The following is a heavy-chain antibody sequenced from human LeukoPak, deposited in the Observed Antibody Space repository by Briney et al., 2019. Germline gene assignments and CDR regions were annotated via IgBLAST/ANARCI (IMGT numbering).Heavy chain of an antibody. CDR3: AKDQVESRYGGLDD. Sequence: GGSLRPSCATSGFSLSRYGMHWVRQAPGKGLEWVAFIRYGGSYKYYADSVKGRFTISRDTSNNILYLQMKTLRVDDTALYFCAKDQVESRYGGLDDWGRGTLVTVSS. V-gene: IGHV3-30*02. CDR2: IRYGGSYK. CDR1: GFSLSRYG. J-gene: IGHJ4*02. D-gene: IGHD3-16*01.